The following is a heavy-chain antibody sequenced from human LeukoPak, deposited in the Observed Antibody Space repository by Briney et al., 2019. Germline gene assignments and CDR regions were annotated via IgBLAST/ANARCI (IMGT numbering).Heavy chain of an antibody. CDR3: ARAGNPFVGVTGWFDP. V-gene: IGHV1-18*01. D-gene: IGHD2-21*02. CDR1: GYTFTSYG. J-gene: IGHJ5*02. CDR2: ISAYNGNT. Sequence: ASVKVSCKASGYTFTSYGISWVRQAPGQGLEWMGWISAYNGNTNYAQKLQGRVTVTTDTSTSTAYMELRSLRSDDTAVYYCARAGNPFVGVTGWFDPWGQGTLVTVSS.